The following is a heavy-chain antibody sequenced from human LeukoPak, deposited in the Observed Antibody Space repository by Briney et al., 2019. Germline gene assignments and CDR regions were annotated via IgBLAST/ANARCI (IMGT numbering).Heavy chain of an antibody. CDR1: GYTFTSYG. CDR3: ARGKRTYYYYYGMDV. Sequence: ASVKVSCKASGYTFTSYGISWVRQAPGQGLEWMGWISAYNGNTNYAQKLQGRVTMTTDTSTSTAYMELRSLRSDDTAVYYCARGKRTYYYYYGMDVWGQGTTVTVSS. V-gene: IGHV1-18*01. CDR2: ISAYNGNT. J-gene: IGHJ6*02.